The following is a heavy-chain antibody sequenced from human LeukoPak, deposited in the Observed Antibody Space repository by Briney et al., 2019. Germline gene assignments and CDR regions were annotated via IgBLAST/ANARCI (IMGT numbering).Heavy chain of an antibody. D-gene: IGHD3-22*01. CDR3: ASPYYYDSSGWAFDI. J-gene: IGHJ3*02. V-gene: IGHV3-11*01. Sequence: GGSLRLSCAASGFTFSNYYMSWIRQAPGKGLEWVSYISSGGSTIYYADSVKGRFTISRDNAKNSLYLQMYSLRAEDTAVYYCASPYYYDSSGWAFDIWGQGTMVTVSS. CDR2: ISSGGSTI. CDR1: GFTFSNYY.